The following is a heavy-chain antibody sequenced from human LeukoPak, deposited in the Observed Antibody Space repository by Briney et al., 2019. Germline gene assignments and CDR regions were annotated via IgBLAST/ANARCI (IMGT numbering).Heavy chain of an antibody. J-gene: IGHJ5*02. CDR1: GYTFTGYY. V-gene: IGHV1-2*02. CDR2: INPNSGGT. CDR3: ASLTYGSGRNWFDP. D-gene: IGHD3-10*01. Sequence: ASVKVSCKASGYTFTGYYMHWVRQAPGQGLEWMGWINPNSGGTNYAQKFQGRVTMTRDTSISTAYMELSSLRSEDTAVYYCASLTYGSGRNWFDPWGQGTLVTVSS.